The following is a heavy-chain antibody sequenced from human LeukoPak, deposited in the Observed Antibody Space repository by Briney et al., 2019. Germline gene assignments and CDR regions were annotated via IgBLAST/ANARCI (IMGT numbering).Heavy chain of an antibody. CDR3: ARDSSLNIAAAGTFDY. CDR2: ISAYNGNT. D-gene: IGHD6-13*01. V-gene: IGHV1-18*01. Sequence: ASVKVSCKASGYTFTSYGISWVLQAPGQGLEWMGWISAYNGNTNYAQKLQGRVTMTTDTSTSTAYMELRSLRSDDTAVYYCARDSSLNIAAAGTFDYWGQGTLVTVSS. CDR1: GYTFTSYG. J-gene: IGHJ4*02.